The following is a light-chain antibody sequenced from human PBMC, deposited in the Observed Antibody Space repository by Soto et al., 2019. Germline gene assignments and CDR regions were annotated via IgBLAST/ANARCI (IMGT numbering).Light chain of an antibody. CDR3: IQALQAPLT. CDR1: QSLQHSNKYNY. CDR2: LGS. J-gene: IGKJ4*01. V-gene: IGKV2-28*01. Sequence: DIVMTQSPLSLPVTPGEAASISCRSSQSLQHSNKYNYLDWYLQKPGQSPQLLLYLGSNRDYGVPDRFSGSGSGTDFTLKISRVEAEDVGVYYCIQALQAPLTFGGGTKVEIK.